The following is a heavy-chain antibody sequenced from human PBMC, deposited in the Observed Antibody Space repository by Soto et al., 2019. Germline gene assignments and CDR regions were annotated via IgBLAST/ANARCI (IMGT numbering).Heavy chain of an antibody. V-gene: IGHV3-21*01. J-gene: IGHJ3*02. CDR2: ISSSSSYI. D-gene: IGHD3-3*01. CDR1: GFTFSSYS. Sequence: SGGSLRLSCAASGFTFSSYSMNWVRQAPGKGLEWVSSISSSSSYIYYADSVKGRFTISRDNAKNSLYLQMNSLRAEDTAVYYCARDFPGSLLRFLEWLSNNAFDIWGQGTMVTVSS. CDR3: ARDFPGSLLRFLEWLSNNAFDI.